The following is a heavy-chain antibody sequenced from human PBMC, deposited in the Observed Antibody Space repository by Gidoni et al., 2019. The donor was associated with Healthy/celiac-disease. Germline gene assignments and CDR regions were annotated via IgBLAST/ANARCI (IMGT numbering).Heavy chain of an antibody. J-gene: IGHJ6*02. CDR1: GFTFSSYG. V-gene: IGHV3-33*01. CDR3: ARKGYYYYGMDV. CDR2: IGYDGSNK. Sequence: QVPLVASGGGVVQPGRSLRLSCAASGFTFSSYGMHLVRQAPGKGLAWVAVIGYDGSNKYYADSVKGRFTTSRDNSKNTLYLQMNSLRAEDTAVYYCARKGYYYYGMDVWGQGTTVTVSS.